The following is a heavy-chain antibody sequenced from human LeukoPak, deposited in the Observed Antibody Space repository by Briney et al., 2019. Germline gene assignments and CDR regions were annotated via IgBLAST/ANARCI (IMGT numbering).Heavy chain of an antibody. CDR2: ISSGGTYK. Sequence: GGSLRLSCAASGFTFSDYTMNWVRQAPGKGLEWVSSISSGGTYKYYADSVKGRFTISRDNAQNSLYLQMNSLRAEDTAVYYCARFEVALGIDYWGQGTLVTVSS. CDR1: GFTFSDYT. J-gene: IGHJ4*02. V-gene: IGHV3-21*04. CDR3: ARFEVALGIDY.